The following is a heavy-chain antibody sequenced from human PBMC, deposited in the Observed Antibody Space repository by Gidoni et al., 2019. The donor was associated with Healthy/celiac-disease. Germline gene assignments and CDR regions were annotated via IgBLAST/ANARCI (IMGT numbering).Heavy chain of an antibody. J-gene: IGHJ4*02. CDR1: GGSISSGSYY. CDR2: IYTSGST. Sequence: QVQLQESGPGLVKPSQTLSLTCTVSGGSISSGSYYWSWIRQPAGKGLEWIGRIYTSGSTNYNPSLKSRVNISVDTSKNQFSLKLSSVTAADTAVYYCARSRLRLGFDYWGQGTLVTVSS. D-gene: IGHD5-12*01. CDR3: ARSRLRLGFDY. V-gene: IGHV4-61*02.